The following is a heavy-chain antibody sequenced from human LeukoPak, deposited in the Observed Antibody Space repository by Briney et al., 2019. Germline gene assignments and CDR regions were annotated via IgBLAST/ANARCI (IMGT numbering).Heavy chain of an antibody. CDR1: GGSVSDYY. Sequence: SETLSLTCTVSGGSVSDYYWSWIRQSPGKGLEWIGYIYYTGSTSYNPSLRSRVTMSADTSKNQFSLKLSSVTAADTAVYYCAKDPPPFFLYYDNSDYTDYWGQGTLVTVSS. D-gene: IGHD3-22*01. CDR2: IYYTGST. J-gene: IGHJ4*02. V-gene: IGHV4-59*02. CDR3: AKDPPPFFLYYDNSDYTDY.